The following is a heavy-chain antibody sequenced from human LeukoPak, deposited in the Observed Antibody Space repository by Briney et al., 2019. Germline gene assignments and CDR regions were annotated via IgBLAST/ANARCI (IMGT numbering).Heavy chain of an antibody. CDR2: ISSSSSYI. V-gene: IGHV3-21*01. J-gene: IGHJ4*02. D-gene: IGHD2-15*01. Sequence: GGSLRLSCAAPGFTFGSYSMNWVRQAPGKGLEWVSSISSSSSYIYYADSVKGRFTISRDNAKNSLYLQMNSLRAEDTAVYYCARGASMVVDYDYWGQGTLVTVSS. CDR1: GFTFGSYS. CDR3: ARGASMVVDYDY.